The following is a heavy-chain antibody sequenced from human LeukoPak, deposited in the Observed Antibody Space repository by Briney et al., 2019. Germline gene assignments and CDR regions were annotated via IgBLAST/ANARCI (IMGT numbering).Heavy chain of an antibody. Sequence: GGSLRLSCEATGFIFSNYWMAWVRQAPGKGLEWVANIKEDGSDKNYVDSMKGRFTISRDNAKNSLYLQMNSLRVEDTAVYYCARGGYDILTGYYYYYYMDVWGKGTTVTVSS. CDR2: IKEDGSDK. V-gene: IGHV3-7*01. J-gene: IGHJ6*03. D-gene: IGHD3-9*01. CDR3: ARGGYDILTGYYYYYYMDV. CDR1: GFIFSNYW.